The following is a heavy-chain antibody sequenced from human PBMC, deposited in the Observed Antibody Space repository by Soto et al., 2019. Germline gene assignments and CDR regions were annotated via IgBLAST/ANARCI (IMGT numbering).Heavy chain of an antibody. D-gene: IGHD3-10*01. CDR1: GFTFSSYG. CDR3: AKDKKYYGSVHYYGMDV. J-gene: IGHJ6*02. Sequence: QVQLVESGGGVVQPGRSLRLSCAASGFTFSSYGMHWVRQAPGKGLEWVAVISYDGSNKYYADSVKGRFTISRDNSKNXRYLQMNSLRAEDTAVYYCAKDKKYYGSVHYYGMDVWGQGTTVTVSS. CDR2: ISYDGSNK. V-gene: IGHV3-30*18.